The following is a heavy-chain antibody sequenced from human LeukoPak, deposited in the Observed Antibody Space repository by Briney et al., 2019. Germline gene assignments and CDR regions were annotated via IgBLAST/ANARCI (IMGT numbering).Heavy chain of an antibody. V-gene: IGHV1-69*05. Sequence: SVKVSCKASGGTFSSYAISWVRQAPGQGLEWMGGIIPIFGTANYAQKFQGRVTITTDESTSTAYMELSSLRSEDTAVYYCARTKRGRCSSTSCYSLLFAFDIWGQGTMVTVSS. CDR3: ARTKRGRCSSTSCYSLLFAFDI. J-gene: IGHJ3*02. D-gene: IGHD2-2*02. CDR2: IIPIFGTA. CDR1: GGTFSSYA.